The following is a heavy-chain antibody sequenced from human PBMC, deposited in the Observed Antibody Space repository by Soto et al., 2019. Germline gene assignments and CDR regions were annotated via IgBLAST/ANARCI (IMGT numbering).Heavy chain of an antibody. CDR1: GGSISSGGYY. J-gene: IGHJ4*02. CDR3: AREGGIVGATAADY. D-gene: IGHD1-26*01. CDR2: IYYSGST. V-gene: IGHV4-31*03. Sequence: QVQLQESGPGLVKPSQTLSLTCTVSGGSISSGGYYWSWIRQHPGKGLEWIGYIYYSGSTYYNPSLNSRGTISVQTSTNQFALKLSSVTAADTAVYYCAREGGIVGATAADYWGQGTLVTVSS.